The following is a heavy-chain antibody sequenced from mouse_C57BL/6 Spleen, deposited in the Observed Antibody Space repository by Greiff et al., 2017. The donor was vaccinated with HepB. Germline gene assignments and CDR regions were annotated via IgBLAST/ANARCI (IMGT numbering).Heavy chain of an antibody. CDR1: GYTFTSYW. Sequence: VQLQQSGAELVRPGSSVKLSCKASGYTFTSYWMQWAKQRPIQGLEWIGNIDPSDSETHYNQKFKDKATLTVDKSSSTAYMQLSSLTSEDSAVYYCARDYGSVFDYWGQGTTLTVSS. V-gene: IGHV1-52*01. J-gene: IGHJ2*01. D-gene: IGHD1-1*01. CDR2: IDPSDSET. CDR3: ARDYGSVFDY.